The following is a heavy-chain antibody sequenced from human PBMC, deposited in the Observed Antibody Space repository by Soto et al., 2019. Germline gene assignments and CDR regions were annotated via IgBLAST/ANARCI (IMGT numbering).Heavy chain of an antibody. CDR1: GFTFSSYW. V-gene: IGHV3-7*01. D-gene: IGHD7-27*01. J-gene: IGHJ3*02. Sequence: GGSLRLSCAASGFTFSSYWMSWVRQAPGKGLEWVANIKQDGSEKYYVDSVKGRFTISRDNAKNSLYLQMNSLRAEDTAVYYCARDPTQVGTEPGEKDAFDIWGQGTMVTVSS. CDR2: IKQDGSEK. CDR3: ARDPTQVGTEPGEKDAFDI.